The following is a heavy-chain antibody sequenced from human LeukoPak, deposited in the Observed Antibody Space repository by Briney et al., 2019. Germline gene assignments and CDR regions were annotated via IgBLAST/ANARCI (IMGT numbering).Heavy chain of an antibody. CDR3: ATDNWNYVRSYYMDV. CDR2: ITFDGREK. V-gene: IGHV3-30*01. J-gene: IGHJ6*03. Sequence: HSGGSLRLSCAASGFTFSSYALHWVRQAPGKGLEWVAVITFDGREKSYADSVKGRFTISRDNSKNTLYVQMNSLRAEDTAVYYCATDNWNYVRSYYMDVWGEGTTVIVSS. D-gene: IGHD1-7*01. CDR1: GFTFSSYA.